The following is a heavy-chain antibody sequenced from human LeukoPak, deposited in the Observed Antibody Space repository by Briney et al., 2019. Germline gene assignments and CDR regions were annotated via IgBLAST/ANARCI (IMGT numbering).Heavy chain of an antibody. CDR1: GFTFNNYA. Sequence: PGGSLRLSCAASGFTFNNYAMSWVRQAPGKGLEWVSTVSGSGAIAYYTDSDKGRFTISRDNSKNTLYLQMSSLTAKDTAVYYCAKGRSIGTYYTFDSWGQGTLVTVSS. J-gene: IGHJ4*02. CDR3: AKGRSIGTYYTFDS. D-gene: IGHD1-26*01. CDR2: VSGSGAIA. V-gene: IGHV3-23*01.